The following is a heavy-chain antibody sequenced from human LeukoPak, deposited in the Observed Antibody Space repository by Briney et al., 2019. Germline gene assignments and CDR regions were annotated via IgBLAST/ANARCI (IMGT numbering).Heavy chain of an antibody. J-gene: IGHJ4*02. D-gene: IGHD6-19*01. CDR1: GGSISSYY. V-gene: IGHV4-59*08. CDR2: IYYSGNT. CDR3: ARAYPVAGIPFDY. Sequence: SETLSLTCTVSGGSISSYYWSWIRQPPGKGLEWIGYIYYSGNTNYNPSLKSRVTISLDTSKNQFSLKLSSVTAADTAVYYCARAYPVAGIPFDYWGQGTLVTVSS.